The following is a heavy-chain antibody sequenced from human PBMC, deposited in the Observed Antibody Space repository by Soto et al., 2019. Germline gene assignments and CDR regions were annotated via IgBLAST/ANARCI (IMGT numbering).Heavy chain of an antibody. Sequence: QVQLVQSGAEVKKPGASVKVSCKASGYTFTSYAMHWVRQAPGQRLERMGWINAGNGNTKYSQKFQGRVTITRDTSASTAYMELSSLRSEDTAVYYCARVRHYYDSSGTTPTDAFDIWGQGTMVTVSS. J-gene: IGHJ3*02. V-gene: IGHV1-3*01. D-gene: IGHD3-22*01. CDR3: ARVRHYYDSSGTTPTDAFDI. CDR1: GYTFTSYA. CDR2: INAGNGNT.